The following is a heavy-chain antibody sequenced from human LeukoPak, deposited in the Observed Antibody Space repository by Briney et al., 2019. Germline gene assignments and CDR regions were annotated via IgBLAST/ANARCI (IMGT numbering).Heavy chain of an antibody. J-gene: IGHJ4*02. CDR2: ISTSAGTI. CDR3: ARDAIDSSGFDFDY. Sequence: TGGSLRLSCAASGFTFSDYYMTWIRQAPGKGLEWISYISTSAGTIYYADSVKDRFTISRDNAKNSLYLQMNSLRAEDTAVYYCARDAIDSSGFDFDYWGQGTLVTVSS. V-gene: IGHV3-11*01. CDR1: GFTFSDYY. D-gene: IGHD3-22*01.